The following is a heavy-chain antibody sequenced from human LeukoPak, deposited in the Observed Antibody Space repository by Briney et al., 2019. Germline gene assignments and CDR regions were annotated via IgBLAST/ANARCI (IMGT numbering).Heavy chain of an antibody. CDR2: IRSKAYGGTT. V-gene: IGHV3-49*04. J-gene: IGHJ4*02. CDR3: TIYELGYFDY. Sequence: GGSLRLSCTASGFTFGDYAMSWVRQAPGKGLEWVGFIRSKAYGGTTEYAASVKGRFTISRDDSKSIAYLQMNGLKTEDTAVYYCTIYELGYFDYWGQGTLVTVSS. D-gene: IGHD5/OR15-5a*01. CDR1: GFTFGDYA.